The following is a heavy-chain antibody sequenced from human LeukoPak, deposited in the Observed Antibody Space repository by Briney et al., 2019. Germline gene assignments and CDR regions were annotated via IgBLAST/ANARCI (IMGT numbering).Heavy chain of an antibody. D-gene: IGHD1-1*01. CDR2: LTGSGDAK. V-gene: IGHV3-23*01. J-gene: IGHJ4*02. CDR1: GFSFSSYA. Sequence: GGSLRLSCAASGFSFSSYAMRWVRQAPGRGLEWVSSLTGSGDAKYYADSVKGRFTISRDNSKNTLYLQMNNLGPEDTAVYYCAKDRNDWKQGIDSWGQGTLVTVST. CDR3: AKDRNDWKQGIDS.